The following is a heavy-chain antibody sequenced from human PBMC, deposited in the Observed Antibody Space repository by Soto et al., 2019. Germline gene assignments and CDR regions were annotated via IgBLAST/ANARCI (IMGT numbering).Heavy chain of an antibody. CDR1: GGSISSGGYY. J-gene: IGHJ6*02. D-gene: IGHD3-3*01. Sequence: PSETLSLTCTVSGGSISSGGYYWSWIRQHPGKGLEWIGYIYYSGSTYYNPSLKSRVTISVDTSKNQFSLKLSSVTAADTAVYYCARGPKPTYYDSYYYGMDVWGQGTMVTVSS. CDR2: IYYSGST. CDR3: ARGPKPTYYDSYYYGMDV. V-gene: IGHV4-31*03.